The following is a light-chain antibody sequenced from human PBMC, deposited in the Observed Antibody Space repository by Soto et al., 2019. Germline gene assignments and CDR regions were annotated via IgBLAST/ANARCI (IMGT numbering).Light chain of an antibody. CDR1: QSVSTY. J-gene: IGKJ1*01. Sequence: IVLTQSPATLSLSPGGRATLSCRASQSVSTYLAWYQQKPGQAPRLLIYDASNRATGIPARFSGSGSGTDFTLTISSLEPEDFAVYYCQQRSNWWTFGQGTKVEIK. V-gene: IGKV3-11*01. CDR3: QQRSNWWT. CDR2: DAS.